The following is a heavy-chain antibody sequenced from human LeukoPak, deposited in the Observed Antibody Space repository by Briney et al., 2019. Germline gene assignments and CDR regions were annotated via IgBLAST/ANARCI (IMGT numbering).Heavy chain of an antibody. D-gene: IGHD4-23*01. Sequence: ASVKVSCKASGGTFSSYDINWVRQATGQGLEWMGWMNPSSGSTGYAQKFQGRVTMTRDTSISTAYMELSSLRSEDTAVYFCARSNYGGKRWFDPWGQGTLVIVSS. CDR1: GGTFSSYD. CDR3: ARSNYGGKRWFDP. J-gene: IGHJ5*02. V-gene: IGHV1-8*02. CDR2: MNPSSGST.